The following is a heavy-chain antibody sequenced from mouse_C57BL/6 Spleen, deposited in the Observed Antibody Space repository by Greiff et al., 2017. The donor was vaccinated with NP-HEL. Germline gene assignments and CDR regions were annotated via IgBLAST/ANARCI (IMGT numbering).Heavy chain of an antibody. J-gene: IGHJ3*01. CDR3: ARCADYDSQAWFAY. CDR1: GYTFTSYD. Sequence: QVQLQQSGPELVKPGASVKLSCKASGYTFTSYDINWVKQRPGQGLEWIGWIYPRDGSTKYNEKFKGKATLTVDTSSSTAYMELHSLTSEDSAVYFCARCADYDSQAWFAYWGQGTLVTVSA. D-gene: IGHD2-4*01. V-gene: IGHV1-85*01. CDR2: IYPRDGST.